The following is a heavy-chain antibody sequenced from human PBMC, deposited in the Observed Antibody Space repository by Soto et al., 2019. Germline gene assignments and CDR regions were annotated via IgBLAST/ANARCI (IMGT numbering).Heavy chain of an antibody. D-gene: IGHD3-10*01. CDR2: IHHSGST. Sequence: QVQLQESGPGLVKPSETLSLTCTVSGGSINSYYWSWIRQPPGRGLEWIGHIHHSGSTNYNPSLESRVTISVDTSKNQFSLELISVTAADTAVYYCARDSYWFGSGTYFGDTLDMWSQGTMVTVFS. CDR3: ARDSYWFGSGTYFGDTLDM. V-gene: IGHV4-59*01. J-gene: IGHJ3*02. CDR1: GGSINSYY.